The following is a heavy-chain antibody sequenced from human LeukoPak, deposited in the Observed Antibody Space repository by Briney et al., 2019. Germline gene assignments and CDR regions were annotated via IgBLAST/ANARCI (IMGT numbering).Heavy chain of an antibody. CDR3: AKGTTDAY. Sequence: ASVQVSCKASGYTFTSYYIDWVRQAPGQGLEWMGVINPSGGSTRYAQKFQGRVTMTGDPSTRTVYMELSSLTSDDTAVYYCAKGTTDAYWGQGTPVTVS. CDR2: INPSGGST. D-gene: IGHD1-1*01. V-gene: IGHV1-46*01. J-gene: IGHJ4*02. CDR1: GYTFTSYY.